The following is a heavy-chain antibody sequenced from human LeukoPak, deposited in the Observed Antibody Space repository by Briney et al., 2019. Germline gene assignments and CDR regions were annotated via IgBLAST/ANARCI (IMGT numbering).Heavy chain of an antibody. J-gene: IGHJ6*02. D-gene: IGHD3-16*01. CDR3: ARVVGDTTSYYYPMDV. V-gene: IGHV3-74*01. CDR2: INNDGSAS. CDR1: GFAFHSHW. Sequence: PGGSLRLSCAASGFAFHSHWMHWVRQGPGKGLMWVSRINNDGSASHCADSVKGRFTTSRDNAKNTLYLQMNSLTADDTAVYFCARVVGDTTSYYYPMDVWGRGTTVTVSS.